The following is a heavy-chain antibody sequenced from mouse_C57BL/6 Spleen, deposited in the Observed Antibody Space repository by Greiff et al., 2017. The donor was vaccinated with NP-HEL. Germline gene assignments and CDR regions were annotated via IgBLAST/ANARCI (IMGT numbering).Heavy chain of an antibody. D-gene: IGHD1-1*02. CDR1: GYTFTDYE. CDR2: IDPETGGT. Sequence: QVQLQQSGAELVRPGASVTLSCKASGYTFTDYEMHWVKQTPVHGLEWIGAIDPETGGTAYNQKFKGKAILTADKSSSTAYMELRSMTSEDSAVYYCIYGWFAYWGRGTLVRVSA. V-gene: IGHV1-15*01. J-gene: IGHJ3*01. CDR3: IYGWFAY.